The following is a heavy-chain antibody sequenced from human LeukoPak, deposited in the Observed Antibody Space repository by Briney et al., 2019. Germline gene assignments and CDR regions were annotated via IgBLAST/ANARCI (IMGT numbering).Heavy chain of an antibody. CDR2: ISGSCGST. J-gene: IGHJ4*02. V-gene: IGHV3-23*01. CDR1: GFTFSSYA. D-gene: IGHD3-9*01. Sequence: TGGSLRLSCAASGFTFSSYAMSWVRQAPGKGLEWVSAISGSCGSTYYADSVKGRFTISRDNSKNTLYLQMNSLRAEDTAVYYCAKVEGRGYYDILTGYPHFDYWGQGTLVTVSS. CDR3: AKVEGRGYYDILTGYPHFDY.